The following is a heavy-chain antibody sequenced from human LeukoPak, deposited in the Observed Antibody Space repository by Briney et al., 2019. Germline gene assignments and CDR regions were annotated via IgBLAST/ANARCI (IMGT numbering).Heavy chain of an antibody. CDR1: GGSISSGGYS. J-gene: IGHJ3*02. CDR3: RGYYDSSGYLEATPDAFDI. D-gene: IGHD3-22*01. CDR2: IYHSGST. V-gene: IGHV4-30-2*01. Sequence: PSETLSLTCAVSGGSISSGGYSWSWIRQPPGKGLEWIGYIYHSGSTYYNPSLKSRVTISVDRSRNQFSLKLSSVTAADTAVYYCRGYYDSSGYLEATPDAFDIWGQGTMVTVSS.